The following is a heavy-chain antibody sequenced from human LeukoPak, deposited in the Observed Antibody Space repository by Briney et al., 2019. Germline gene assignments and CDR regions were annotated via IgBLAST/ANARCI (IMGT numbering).Heavy chain of an antibody. CDR3: ARGPRYYDILTGYYNPRPYFDY. D-gene: IGHD3-9*01. V-gene: IGHV4-34*01. CDR2: INHSGST. CDR1: GFTFSIYE. J-gene: IGHJ4*02. Sequence: LRLSCAAYGFTFSIYEMNWVRQPPGKGLEWIGEINHSGSTNYNPSLKSRVTISVDTSKNQFSLKLSSVTAADTAVYYCARGPRYYDILTGYYNPRPYFDYWGQGTLVTVSS.